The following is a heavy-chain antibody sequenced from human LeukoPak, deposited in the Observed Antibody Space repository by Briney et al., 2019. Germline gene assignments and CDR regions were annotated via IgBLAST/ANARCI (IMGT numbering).Heavy chain of an antibody. CDR1: GGSFSGYY. CDR2: INHSGST. D-gene: IGHD4-23*01. CDR3: ARSFVIRYGVNSGVDY. V-gene: IGHV4-34*01. Sequence: KPSETLSLTCAVYGGSFSGYYWSWIRQPPGKGLEWIGEINHSGSTNYNPSLKSRVTISVDTSKNQFSLKLSSVTAADTAVYYCARSFVIRYGVNSGVDYWGQGTLVTVSS. J-gene: IGHJ4*02.